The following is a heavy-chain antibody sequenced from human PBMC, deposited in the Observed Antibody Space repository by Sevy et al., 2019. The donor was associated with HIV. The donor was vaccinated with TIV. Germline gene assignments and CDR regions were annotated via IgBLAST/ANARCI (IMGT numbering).Heavy chain of an antibody. CDR1: GDSVSSNSAA. CDR3: ASSYGSGSYYGGSGSNWFDP. D-gene: IGHD3-10*01. CDR2: TYYRSKWYN. V-gene: IGHV6-1*01. Sequence: KQSQTLSLTCAISGDSVSSNSAAWNWIRQSPSRGLEWLGRTYYRSKWYNDYAVSVKSRITINPDTSKNQFSLQLNSVTPEETAVYYCASSYGSGSYYGGSGSNWFDPWGQGTLVTVSS. J-gene: IGHJ5*02.